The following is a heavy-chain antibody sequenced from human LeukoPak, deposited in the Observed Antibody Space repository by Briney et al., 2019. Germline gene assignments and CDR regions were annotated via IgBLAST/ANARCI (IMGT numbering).Heavy chain of an antibody. Sequence: GGSLRLSCAASGFTFSNYAMHWVRQAPGKGLEWMSVISYDGRNKYFADSVKGRFTLSRDNSKNTLYLQMNNLRAEDTAVYYCARVPGGVVMNAGLYWGQGTLVTVSS. V-gene: IGHV3-30*04. CDR3: ARVPGGVVMNAGLY. J-gene: IGHJ4*02. D-gene: IGHD2-21*01. CDR1: GFTFSNYA. CDR2: ISYDGRNK.